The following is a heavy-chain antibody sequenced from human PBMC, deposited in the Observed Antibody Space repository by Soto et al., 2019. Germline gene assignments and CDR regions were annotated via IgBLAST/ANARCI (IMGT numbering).Heavy chain of an antibody. CDR2: IYYSGST. V-gene: IGHV4-59*01. Sequence: PSETLSLTCTVSGGSISSYYWSWIRQPPGKGLEWIGYIYYSGSTNYNPSLKSRVTISVDTSKNQFSLKLSSVTAADTAVYYCARGLPYYDFWSGYVSVDYYYGMDVWGQGTTVTVSS. J-gene: IGHJ6*02. CDR3: ARGLPYYDFWSGYVSVDYYYGMDV. CDR1: GGSISSYY. D-gene: IGHD3-3*01.